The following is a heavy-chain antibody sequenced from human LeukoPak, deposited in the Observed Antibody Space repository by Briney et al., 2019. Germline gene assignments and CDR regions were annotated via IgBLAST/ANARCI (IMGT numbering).Heavy chain of an antibody. CDR1: GFIFSNYA. J-gene: IGHJ4*02. CDR2: VRGRGST. CDR3: AKEEAEVGLPNFHS. Sequence: GGSLRLSCATSGFIFSNYAMSWVRQAPGKGPEWVSCVRGRGSTFYSDSVKGRFTISRDNPKNTVYLQMNSLRADDTAVYYCAKEEAEVGLPNFHSWGQGTLVTVSS. V-gene: IGHV3-23*01.